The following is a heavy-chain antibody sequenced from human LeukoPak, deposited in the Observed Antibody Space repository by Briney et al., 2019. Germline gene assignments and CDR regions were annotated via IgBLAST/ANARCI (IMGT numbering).Heavy chain of an antibody. J-gene: IGHJ4*02. CDR3: TKRVKYGGTWDHFAD. Sequence: GGSLRLSCAASGFTIDNYRMSWVRQAPGKGLEWVSTVNADGGNTYYADSVKGRFTISRDNSKSTLILQMNSLRVEDTALYYCTKRVKYGGTWDHFADWGQGTLVTVSS. V-gene: IGHV3-23*01. CDR2: VNADGGNT. D-gene: IGHD1-26*01. CDR1: GFTIDNYR.